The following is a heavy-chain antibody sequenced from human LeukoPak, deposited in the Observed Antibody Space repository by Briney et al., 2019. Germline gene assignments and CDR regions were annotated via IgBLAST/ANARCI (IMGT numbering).Heavy chain of an antibody. Sequence: GASVKVSCKASGGTFSSYAISWVRQAPGQGLEWMGGIIPIFGTTNYAQKFQGRVTITADKSTSTAYMELSSLRSEDTAVYYCARDHDYGGKSWFDPWGQGTLVTVSS. CDR1: GGTFSSYA. CDR2: IIPIFGTT. J-gene: IGHJ5*02. CDR3: ARDHDYGGKSWFDP. V-gene: IGHV1-69*06. D-gene: IGHD4-23*01.